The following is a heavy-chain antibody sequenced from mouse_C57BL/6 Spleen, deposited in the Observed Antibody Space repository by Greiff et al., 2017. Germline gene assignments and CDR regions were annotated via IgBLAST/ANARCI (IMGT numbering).Heavy chain of an antibody. V-gene: IGHV1-22*01. CDR2: INPNNGGT. J-gene: IGHJ2*01. CDR3: ANGYLYYFDY. Sequence: EVKLQESGPELVKPGASVKMSCKASGYTFTDYNMHWVKQSHGKSLEWIGYINPNNGGTSYNQKFKGKATLTVNKSSSTAYMELRSLTSEDSAVYYCANGYLYYFDYWGQGTTLTVSS. CDR1: GYTFTDYN. D-gene: IGHD2-2*01.